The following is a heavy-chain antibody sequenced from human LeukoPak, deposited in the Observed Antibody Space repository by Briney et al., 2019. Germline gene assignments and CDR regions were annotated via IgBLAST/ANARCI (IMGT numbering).Heavy chain of an antibody. J-gene: IGHJ4*02. V-gene: IGHV3-23*01. CDR1: GFTFSRYA. CDR3: AKVSNIGGSGTRDY. D-gene: IGHD3-10*01. CDR2: ISGSGGST. Sequence: PGGSLRLSCAASGFTFSRYAMSWVRQAPGKGLEWVSVISGSGGSTYYADSVKGRFTISRDNSKNTLYLRMNRLRVEDTAVYYCAKVSNIGGSGTRDYWGQGTLVTVSS.